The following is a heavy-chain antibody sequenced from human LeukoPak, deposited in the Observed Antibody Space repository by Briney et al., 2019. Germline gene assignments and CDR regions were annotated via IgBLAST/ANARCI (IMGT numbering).Heavy chain of an antibody. Sequence: PGGSLRLSCAASGFTFSNSAMSWVRQAPGKGLEWVSTLSGSGITTYYADSVKGRFTISRDNSKNTLYLQMNSLRAEDTAVYCCAKGIYSSGWSYFDYWGHGTLVTVSS. D-gene: IGHD6-19*01. CDR3: AKGIYSSGWSYFDY. V-gene: IGHV3-23*01. CDR1: GFTFSNSA. CDR2: LSGSGITT. J-gene: IGHJ4*01.